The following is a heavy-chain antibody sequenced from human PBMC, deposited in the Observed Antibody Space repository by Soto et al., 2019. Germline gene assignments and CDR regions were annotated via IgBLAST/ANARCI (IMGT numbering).Heavy chain of an antibody. CDR1: GFTFSSYW. J-gene: IGHJ4*02. Sequence: GGSLRLSCAASGFTFSSYWMSWVRQAPGKGLEWVANIKQDGSEKYFVDSVKGRFTISRDNAKNSLFLQLNSLRAEDTAFYYCARDYYDSSGYYYRLDYWGQGTLVTVSS. D-gene: IGHD3-22*01. CDR3: ARDYYDSSGYYYRLDY. CDR2: IKQDGSEK. V-gene: IGHV3-7*05.